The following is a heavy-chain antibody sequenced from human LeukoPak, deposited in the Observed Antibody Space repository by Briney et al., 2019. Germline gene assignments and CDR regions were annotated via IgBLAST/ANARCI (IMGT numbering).Heavy chain of an antibody. V-gene: IGHV4-61*05. Sequence: SETLSLTCTVSGGSISSSSYYWGWIRQPPGKGLEWIGRIYTSGSTNYNPSLKSRVTISVDKSKNQFSLKLNSVTAADTAVYYCARDSGSYYGPNDYWGQGILVTVSS. D-gene: IGHD1-26*01. J-gene: IGHJ4*02. CDR2: IYTSGST. CDR1: GGSISSSSYY. CDR3: ARDSGSYYGPNDY.